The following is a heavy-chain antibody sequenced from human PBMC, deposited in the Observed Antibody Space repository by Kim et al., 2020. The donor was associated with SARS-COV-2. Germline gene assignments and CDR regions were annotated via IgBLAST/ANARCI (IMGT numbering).Heavy chain of an antibody. CDR2: MDPGGSHR. CDR3: VRDDGDHGLDY. D-gene: IGHD4-17*01. V-gene: IGHV3-7*01. J-gene: IGHJ4*02. Sequence: GGSLRLSCAASGFNFNSRWMNCVRQAPGKGLQCVANMDPGGSHRYYLDSVRGRFTISRDNAKNSLYLQMNNLRAEDAAVYYCVRDDGDHGLDYWGQGTLVSVSS. CDR1: GFNFNSRW.